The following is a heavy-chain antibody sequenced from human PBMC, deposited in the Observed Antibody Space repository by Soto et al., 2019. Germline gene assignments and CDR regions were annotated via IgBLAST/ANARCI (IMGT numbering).Heavy chain of an antibody. D-gene: IGHD2-15*01. V-gene: IGHV1-18*01. J-gene: IGHJ4*02. CDR2: ISAYNGNT. CDR1: GYTFTSYA. Sequence: ASVKVSCKASGYTFTSYAISWVRQAPGQGLEWMGWISAYNGNTNYAEKLQGRVTVTTDTPMSTAYMELRSLRSDDTAVYYCARDSPDRYCSGGSCYTLDYWGQGTLVTVSS. CDR3: ARDSPDRYCSGGSCYTLDY.